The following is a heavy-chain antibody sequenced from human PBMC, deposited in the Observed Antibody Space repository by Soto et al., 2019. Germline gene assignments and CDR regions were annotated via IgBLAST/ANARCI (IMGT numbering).Heavy chain of an antibody. D-gene: IGHD3-22*01. Sequence: ASVKVSCKASGYTFTGYYMHWVRQAPGQGLEWIGWINPNSGGTNYAQKFQGRVTMTRDTSISTAYMELSRLRSDDTAVYYCAREKIDYSSSLVVDAEYFQPWGQGTLVTVSS. CDR3: AREKIDYSSSLVVDAEYFQP. CDR2: INPNSGGT. CDR1: GYTFTGYY. J-gene: IGHJ1*01. V-gene: IGHV1-2*02.